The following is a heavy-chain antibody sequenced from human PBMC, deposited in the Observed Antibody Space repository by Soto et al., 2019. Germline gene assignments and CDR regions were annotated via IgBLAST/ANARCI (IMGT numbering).Heavy chain of an antibody. J-gene: IGHJ5*02. Sequence: QVQLVQSGAEVKKPGASVKVSCKASGYTFTSYGICWVRQAPGQGLEWMGWISAYNGNTNYAQKLQGRVTMTTHTSTSTAYLEMRSLRSDDTAVYYCARDHSFGGPFDPWGQGTLVTVSS. CDR1: GYTFTSYG. V-gene: IGHV1-18*01. D-gene: IGHD3-10*01. CDR2: ISAYNGNT. CDR3: ARDHSFGGPFDP.